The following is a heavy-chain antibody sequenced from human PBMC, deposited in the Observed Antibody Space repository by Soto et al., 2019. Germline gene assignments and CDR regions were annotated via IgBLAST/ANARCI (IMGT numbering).Heavy chain of an antibody. CDR2: IYYSGST. J-gene: IGHJ4*02. D-gene: IGHD5-18*01. Sequence: SETLSLTCTVSGGSISSGDYYWSWIRQPPGKGLEWIGYIYYSGSTYYNPSLKSRVTISVDTSKNQFSLKLSSVTAADTAVYYCARSTAMVNFDYWGQGTLVTVSS. CDR3: ARSTAMVNFDY. CDR1: GGSISSGDYY. V-gene: IGHV4-30-4*01.